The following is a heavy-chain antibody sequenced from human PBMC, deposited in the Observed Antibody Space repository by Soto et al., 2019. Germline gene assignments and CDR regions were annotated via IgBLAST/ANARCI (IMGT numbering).Heavy chain of an antibody. CDR2: INHSGST. Sequence: SETLSLTCAVYGGSFSGYYWSWIRQPPGKGLEWIGEINHSGSTNYNPSLKSRVTISVDTSKNQFSLKLSSVTAADTAVYYCASPRGLGDAFDIWGQGTMVTVSS. D-gene: IGHD6-19*01. CDR1: GGSFSGYY. CDR3: ASPRGLGDAFDI. J-gene: IGHJ3*02. V-gene: IGHV4-34*01.